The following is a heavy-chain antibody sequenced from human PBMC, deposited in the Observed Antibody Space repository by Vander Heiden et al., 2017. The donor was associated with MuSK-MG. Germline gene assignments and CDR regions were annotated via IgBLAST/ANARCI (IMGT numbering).Heavy chain of an antibody. Sequence: QVQLVQSGAEVKKPGSSVKVSCKASGGTFSSYAISWVRQAPGQGLEWMGGIIPIFGTANYAQKFQGRVTITADESTSTAYMELSSLRSEDTAVYYCARDVNYYGDYADYYYGMDVWGQGTTVTVSS. CDR1: GGTFSSYA. CDR2: IIPIFGTA. J-gene: IGHJ6*02. CDR3: ARDVNYYGDYADYYYGMDV. V-gene: IGHV1-69*01. D-gene: IGHD4-17*01.